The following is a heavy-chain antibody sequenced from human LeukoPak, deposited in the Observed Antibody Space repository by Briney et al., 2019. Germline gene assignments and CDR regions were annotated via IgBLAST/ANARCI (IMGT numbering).Heavy chain of an antibody. CDR1: GLTFGGYG. CDR2: IAYHGSRA. Sequence: GGSLRLSCAGSGLTFGGYGMHWFRQTPGRGQEWVAVIAYHGSRAFYADSVKGRFTISRDNSKNTMSVQMGDLRAEDTAVYYCTRYNNDHFDYWGQGTLVTVSS. V-gene: IGHV3-33*01. J-gene: IGHJ4*02. D-gene: IGHD1-14*01. CDR3: TRYNNDHFDY.